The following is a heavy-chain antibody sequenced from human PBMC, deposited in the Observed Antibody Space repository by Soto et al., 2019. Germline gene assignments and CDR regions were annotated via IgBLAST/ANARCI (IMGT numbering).Heavy chain of an antibody. J-gene: IGHJ3*02. V-gene: IGHV3-13*04. D-gene: IGHD3-22*01. Sequence: GWSLRLSCAASGFTFSSYDMQWVRQATGKGLEWVSSIGTAGDTYYPGSVKGRFTISRENAKNSLYLQMNSLRAGDTAVYYCARGDYYDTSGTFSDAFDIWGLGTMVTVS. CDR1: GFTFSSYD. CDR2: IGTAGDT. CDR3: ARGDYYDTSGTFSDAFDI.